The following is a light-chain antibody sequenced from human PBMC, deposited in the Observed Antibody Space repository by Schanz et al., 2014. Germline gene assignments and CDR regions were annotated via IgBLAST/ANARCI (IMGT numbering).Light chain of an antibody. V-gene: IGKV3D-20*02. CDR2: GAS. J-gene: IGKJ2*01. CDR3: QQRSNWQYT. CDR1: QSFTSNY. Sequence: EIVLTQSPGTLSLSPGERATLSCRASQSFTSNYLAWYQQKPGQAPRLLIYGASSRATGIPARFSGSGSGTEFTLTISSLQSEDFAVYYCQQRSNWQYTFGQGTKLEIK.